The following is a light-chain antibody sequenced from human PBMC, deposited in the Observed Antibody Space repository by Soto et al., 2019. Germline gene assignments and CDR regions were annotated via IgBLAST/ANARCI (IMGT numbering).Light chain of an antibody. J-gene: IGKJ1*01. Sequence: EIVMTQSPATLSVSPGERVTLSCRASQSVSSNLAWYQQKPGQAPRLLIYGASTRATGIPARFSGSGSGTEFTLTISSLQSEDFEVYYCHQYNNWPKTFGQGTKVEIK. CDR3: HQYNNWPKT. CDR1: QSVSSN. V-gene: IGKV3-15*01. CDR2: GAS.